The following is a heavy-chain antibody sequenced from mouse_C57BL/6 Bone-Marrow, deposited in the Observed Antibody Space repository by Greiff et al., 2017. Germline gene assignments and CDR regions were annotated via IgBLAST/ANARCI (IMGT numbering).Heavy chain of an antibody. J-gene: IGHJ4*01. D-gene: IGHD2-5*01. Sequence: VQGVESGPGLVQPSQSLSITCTVSGFSLTSYGVHWVRQSPGKGLEWLGVIWSGGSTDYNAAFISRLSISKDTSKSQVFFKMNSPQADDTAIYYCARKSYYSNSYAMGYWGQRTSVTVSS. V-gene: IGHV2-2*01. CDR1: GFSLTSYG. CDR2: IWSGGST. CDR3: ARKSYYSNSYAMGY.